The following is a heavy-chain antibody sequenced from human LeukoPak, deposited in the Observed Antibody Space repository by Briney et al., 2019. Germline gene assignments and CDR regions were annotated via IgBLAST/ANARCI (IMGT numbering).Heavy chain of an antibody. CDR3: AGDVGTAHFDY. CDR1: GFTFSSYA. Sequence: GRSLRLSCAASGFTFSSYAMHWVRQAPGKGLEWVAVISYDGSNKYYADSVKGRFTISRDNSKNTLYLQMNSLRAEDTAVYYCAGDVGTAHFDYWGQGTLVTVSS. D-gene: IGHD6-13*01. V-gene: IGHV3-30-3*01. J-gene: IGHJ4*02. CDR2: ISYDGSNK.